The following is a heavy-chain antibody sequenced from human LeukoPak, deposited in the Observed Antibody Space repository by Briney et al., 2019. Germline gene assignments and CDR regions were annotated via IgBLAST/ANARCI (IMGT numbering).Heavy chain of an antibody. Sequence: SETLSLTCTLSLTAISSYYWSWIRQSPGKGLEWIGDTYNSGSTNYNPSLETRVTISADKANNQFSLRLSSVTAADTAVYYCARKFKVGRGKNVFDIWGQGTLVTVSS. J-gene: IGHJ3*02. D-gene: IGHD3-16*01. CDR3: ARKFKVGRGKNVFDI. CDR2: TYNSGST. CDR1: LTAISSYY. V-gene: IGHV4-59*01.